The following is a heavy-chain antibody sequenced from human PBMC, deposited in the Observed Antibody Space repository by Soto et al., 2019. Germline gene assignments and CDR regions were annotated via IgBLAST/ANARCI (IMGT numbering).Heavy chain of an antibody. D-gene: IGHD2-15*01. J-gene: IGHJ6*03. V-gene: IGHV3-74*01. CDR3: ARFTLGYCSGVSCYPTRGYYYYYMDV. CDR2: INSDGSST. Sequence: EVQLVESGGGLVQPGGSLRLSCAASGFTFSSYWMHWVRQAPGKGLVWVSRINSDGSSTSYADSVKGRFTISRDNAKNTLYLQMNSLRAEDTAVYYCARFTLGYCSGVSCYPTRGYYYYYMDVWGKGTTVTVSS. CDR1: GFTFSSYW.